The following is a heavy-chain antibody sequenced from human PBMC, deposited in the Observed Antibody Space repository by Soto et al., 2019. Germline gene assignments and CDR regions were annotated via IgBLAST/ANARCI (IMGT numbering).Heavy chain of an antibody. D-gene: IGHD3-10*01. V-gene: IGHV3-9*01. CDR1: GFTFDDYA. J-gene: IGHJ5*02. CDR2: ISWNSGSI. Sequence: PGGSLRLSSAASGFTFDDYAMHWVRQAPGKGLEWVSGISWNSGSIGYADSVKGRFTISRDNAKNSLYLQMNSLRAEDTALYYCAKDGRFRELFDNWFDPRGQGTLVTVSS. CDR3: AKDGRFRELFDNWFDP.